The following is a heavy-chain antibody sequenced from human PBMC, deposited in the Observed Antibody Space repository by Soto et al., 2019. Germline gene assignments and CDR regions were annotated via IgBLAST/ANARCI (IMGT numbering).Heavy chain of an antibody. CDR3: ARGLRRSTIFGVVTKPHDY. J-gene: IGHJ4*02. D-gene: IGHD3-3*01. CDR2: LSAYNGNT. Sequence: ASVKASCTASGYTFTSYGISWVRQAPGQGLKWMGWLSAYNGNTNYAQKLQGRVTMTTDTPTSTAYMELRSLRSDDTAVYYCARGLRRSTIFGVVTKPHDYWGQGTLVTVSS. V-gene: IGHV1-18*01. CDR1: GYTFTSYG.